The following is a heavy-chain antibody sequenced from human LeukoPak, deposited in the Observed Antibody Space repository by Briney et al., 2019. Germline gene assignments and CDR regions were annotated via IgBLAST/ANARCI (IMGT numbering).Heavy chain of an antibody. D-gene: IGHD1-26*01. Sequence: SETLSLTCTVSGYSISSGYYWGWIRQPPGKGLEWIGSMYHSGSTYYNPSLKSRVTISVDTSKNQFSLKLSSVTAADTAVYYCAGGVGGVIVGATYDYWGQGTLVTVSS. CDR3: AGGVGGVIVGATYDY. V-gene: IGHV4-38-2*02. J-gene: IGHJ4*02. CDR2: MYHSGST. CDR1: GYSISSGYY.